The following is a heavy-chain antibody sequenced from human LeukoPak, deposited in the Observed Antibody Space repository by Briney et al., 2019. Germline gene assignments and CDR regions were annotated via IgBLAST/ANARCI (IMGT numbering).Heavy chain of an antibody. J-gene: IGHJ4*02. D-gene: IGHD6-13*01. V-gene: IGHV3-30*01. CDR2: ISYDGSNK. Sequence: GGSLRLSCAASGFTFSSYAMHWVRRAPGKGLEWVAVISYDGSNKYYADSVKGRFTISRDNSKNTLYLQMNSLRAEDTAVYYCARAVGYSSSWYSDFYFDYWGQGTLVTVSS. CDR1: GFTFSSYA. CDR3: ARAVGYSSSWYSDFYFDY.